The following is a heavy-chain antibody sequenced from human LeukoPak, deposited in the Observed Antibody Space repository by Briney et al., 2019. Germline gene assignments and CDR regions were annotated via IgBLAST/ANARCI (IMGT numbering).Heavy chain of an antibody. V-gene: IGHV5-51*01. D-gene: IGHD1-20*01. J-gene: IGHJ3*02. Sequence: GESLKISRKGSGYILTSYWIGWVRQMPGKGLEWMGIIYPGDSDTRYSPSFQGQVTISADKSISTAYLQWSSLKASDTAMYYCARRYNWNGRDAFDIWGQGTMVTVSS. CDR3: ARRYNWNGRDAFDI. CDR2: IYPGDSDT. CDR1: GYILTSYW.